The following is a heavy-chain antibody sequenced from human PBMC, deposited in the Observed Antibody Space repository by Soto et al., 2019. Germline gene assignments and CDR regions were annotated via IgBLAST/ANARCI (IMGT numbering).Heavy chain of an antibody. J-gene: IGHJ5*02. D-gene: IGHD3-16*01. Sequence: EVQLLESGGDVVRPGGSLRLSCAASGFTFSSYAMGWVRQAPGKGLEWVAGVSRAGTYTFYAAPVRGRFSISRDNSRDTVELYMNALRGDDTAVYFCVNYTVTEDLGESWGQGTLVSVSS. CDR1: GFTFSSYA. CDR3: VNYTVTEDLGES. CDR2: VSRAGTYT. V-gene: IGHV3-23*01.